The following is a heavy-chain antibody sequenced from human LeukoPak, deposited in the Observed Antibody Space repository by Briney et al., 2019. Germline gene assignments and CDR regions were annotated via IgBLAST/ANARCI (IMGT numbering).Heavy chain of an antibody. CDR1: GYIFSSLW. Sequence: GESLKISCKGSGYIFSSLWIGWVRQMPGKGLEWMAIIYPGDSDTRYSPSFQGQVTISADKSINTAYLQWSSLKASDTAMYYCARRVVNNRNWYFDLWGRGTLVTVSS. D-gene: IGHD4-23*01. CDR3: ARRVVNNRNWYFDL. CDR2: IYPGDSDT. J-gene: IGHJ2*01. V-gene: IGHV5-51*01.